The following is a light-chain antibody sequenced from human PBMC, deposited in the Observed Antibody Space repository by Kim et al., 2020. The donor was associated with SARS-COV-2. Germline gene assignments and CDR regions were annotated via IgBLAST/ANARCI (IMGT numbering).Light chain of an antibody. V-gene: IGLV1-51*01. CDR2: DNN. Sequence: GQKVTISCSGSSSNIGNNYVSWYQQVPGTAPKLLIYDNNQRPSGIPDRFSASKSGTSATLGIAGLQTGDEADYYCGTWDSSLSAWVFGGGTQLTVL. CDR3: GTWDSSLSAWV. J-gene: IGLJ3*02. CDR1: SSNIGNNY.